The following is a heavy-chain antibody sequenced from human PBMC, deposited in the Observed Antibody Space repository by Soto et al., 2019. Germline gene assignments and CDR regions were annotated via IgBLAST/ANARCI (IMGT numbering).Heavy chain of an antibody. Sequence: SETLSLTCTVSGGSISGGGYYWSRIRQHPGKGLEWIGYISDSGSTYYNPSLKSRLTISVDTSKNQFSLKLYSLTAADTAVYYCARARPLDYAILTALDYWGQGTLVTVSS. J-gene: IGHJ4*02. D-gene: IGHD3-9*01. V-gene: IGHV4-31*03. CDR1: GGSISGGGYY. CDR2: ISDSGST. CDR3: ARARPLDYAILTALDY.